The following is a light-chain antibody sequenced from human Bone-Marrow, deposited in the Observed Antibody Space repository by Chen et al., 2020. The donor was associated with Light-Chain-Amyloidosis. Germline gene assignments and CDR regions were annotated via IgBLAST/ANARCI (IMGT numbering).Light chain of an antibody. CDR2: GNS. CDR3: QSYDSSLSAWV. Sequence: SVLTQPPSVSGAPGQSVTISCTGSSSNIGANYDVPWYQQLPGTAPKLLIYGNSNRPSGVPDRFSGSKSGTSASLAITGLRAVDEADYYCQSYDSSLSAWVFGGGTKLTGL. CDR1: SSNIGANYD. J-gene: IGLJ3*02. V-gene: IGLV1-40*01.